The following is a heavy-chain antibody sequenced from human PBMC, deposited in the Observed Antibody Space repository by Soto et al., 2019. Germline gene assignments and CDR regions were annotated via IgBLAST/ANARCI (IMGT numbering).Heavy chain of an antibody. V-gene: IGHV1-8*02. J-gene: IGHJ5*02. Sequence: ASVKVSCKASGYTFTSYGINWVRQATGQGLEWMGWMNPNSGNTGYAQKFQGRVTMTRNTSISTAYMELSSLRSEDTAVYYCAREVAGSGWYAWFDPWGQGALVTVSS. CDR1: GYTFTSYG. CDR3: AREVAGSGWYAWFDP. D-gene: IGHD6-19*01. CDR2: MNPNSGNT.